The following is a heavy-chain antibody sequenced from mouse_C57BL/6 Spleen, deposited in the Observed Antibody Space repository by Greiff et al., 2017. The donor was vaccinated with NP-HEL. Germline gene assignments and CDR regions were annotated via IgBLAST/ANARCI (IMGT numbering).Heavy chain of an antibody. CDR3: ARQPLFTTGVATRWYFDV. CDR2: ISGGGGNN. D-gene: IGHD1-1*01. V-gene: IGHV5-9*01. CDR1: GFTFSSYT. Sequence: EVQVVESGGGLVKPGGSLKLSCAASGFTFSSYTMSWVRQTPEKRLEWVATISGGGGNNYYPDSVKGRFTISRDNAKNTLYLQMSSLRSEDTALYYCARQPLFTTGVATRWYFDVWGTGTTVTVSS. J-gene: IGHJ1*03.